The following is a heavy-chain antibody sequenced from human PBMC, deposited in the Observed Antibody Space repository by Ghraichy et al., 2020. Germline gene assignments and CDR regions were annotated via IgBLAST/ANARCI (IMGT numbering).Heavy chain of an antibody. CDR3: ARHQQRHSYDGCYYYYMEV. V-gene: IGHV3-30*03. CDR1: GFIFNIYG. CDR2: RPYRLGRA. J-gene: IGHJ6*03. Sequence: GGSLRLSCAASGFIFNIYGIPWIRQAPGKGLEWVSIRPYRLGRAYYADSVKGRFTISRDTSKSTLYLQMDSLRADDTAVYYCARHQQRHSYDGCYYYYMEVWGKGTTVTVS. D-gene: IGHD5-12*01.